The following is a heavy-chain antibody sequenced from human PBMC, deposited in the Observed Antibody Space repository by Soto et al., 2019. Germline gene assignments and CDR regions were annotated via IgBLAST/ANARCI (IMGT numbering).Heavy chain of an antibody. CDR2: IYWNDEQ. Sequence: VSGPTLVNPTQTLTLTCTFSGFSLTSGVVGVGWIRQPPGKALEWLALIYWNDEQYYNPSLRNRLTITRDTSKNQVVLTMTNMDPVDTATYYCAHRLPGPSGYDVWGQGTTVTVSS. D-gene: IGHD6-13*01. J-gene: IGHJ6*02. CDR3: AHRLPGPSGYDV. CDR1: GFSLTSGVVG. V-gene: IGHV2-5*01.